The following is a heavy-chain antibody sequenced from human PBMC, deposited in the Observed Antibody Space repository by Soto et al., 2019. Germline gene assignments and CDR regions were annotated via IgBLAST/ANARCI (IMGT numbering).Heavy chain of an antibody. V-gene: IGHV3-21*01. D-gene: IGHD1-1*01. CDR2: ISSSSSYI. CDR3: ATAHGSGAIRFDY. Sequence: PGGSLRLSCVDSGFTFSSYSMNWVRQAPGKGLEWVSSISSSSSYIKYADSVKGRFTISRDNPKKSLYLQMTSLRAEDTAVYYRATAHGSGAIRFDYWGQGALVTVSS. J-gene: IGHJ4*02. CDR1: GFTFSSYS.